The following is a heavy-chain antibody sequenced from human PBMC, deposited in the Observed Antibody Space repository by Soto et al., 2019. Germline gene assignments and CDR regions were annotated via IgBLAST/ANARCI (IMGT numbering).Heavy chain of an antibody. J-gene: IGHJ6*04. V-gene: IGHV3-7*05. CDR2: IKQDGSEQ. CDR3: AREAV. Sequence: EVQLVESGGGLVQPGGSLRLSCAASGFTFSGYWMSWVRQAPGKGLEWVANIKQDGSEQFYVDSVKGRSTISRDNAKNSLYLQMHSLRAEDTAVYYCAREAVWGKGTTVTVSS. CDR1: GFTFSGYW.